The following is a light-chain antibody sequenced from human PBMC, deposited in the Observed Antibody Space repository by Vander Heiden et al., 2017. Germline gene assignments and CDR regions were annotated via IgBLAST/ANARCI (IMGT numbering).Light chain of an antibody. V-gene: IGKV1-27*01. CDR3: QKYNRAPWT. CDR2: AAS. Sequence: DYQLSQPPPSLSASGGDRVTITCRASQATSNYLAWYQQKPGKVPKLLIYAASILQSGVPSRFSGSGSETDFTLTISSLQPEDVATYYCQKYNRAPWTFGQGTKVEI. J-gene: IGKJ1*01. CDR1: QATSNY.